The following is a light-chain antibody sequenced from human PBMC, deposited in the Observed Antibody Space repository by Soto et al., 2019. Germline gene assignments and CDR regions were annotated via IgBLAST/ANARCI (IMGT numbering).Light chain of an antibody. CDR3: QHHGYSQWT. CDR2: AVY. CDR1: QTGKNND. V-gene: IGKV3-20*01. Sequence: EIVLTQSPGTLSLSPGGRATVSCRASQTGKNNDLAWYQHKSVQAPRLLPSAVYSRASGIPDRFSGSGSGTEFTLTVTRLEPEDSAVYFCQHHGYSQWTFGQGTKVDIK. J-gene: IGKJ1*01.